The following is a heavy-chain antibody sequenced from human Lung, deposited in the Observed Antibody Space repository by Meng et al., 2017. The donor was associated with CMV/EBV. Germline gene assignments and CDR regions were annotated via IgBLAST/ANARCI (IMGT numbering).Heavy chain of an antibody. Sequence: GGSXRLXXEASGFAFNSYGMHWVRQAPGKGLAWVAFIQYDGSNKYYADSVKGRFTISRDNSKNTLYVQMNSLRAEDTAVYYCAKDREHWWWGYYGMDIWGQGTXVTVSS. CDR1: GFAFNSYG. J-gene: IGHJ6*02. CDR2: IQYDGSNK. D-gene: IGHD2-21*01. V-gene: IGHV3-30*02. CDR3: AKDREHWWWGYYGMDI.